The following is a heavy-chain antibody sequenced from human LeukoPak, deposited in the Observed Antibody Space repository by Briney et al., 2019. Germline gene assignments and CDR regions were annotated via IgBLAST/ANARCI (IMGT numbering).Heavy chain of an antibody. CDR1: GFTFSSYW. D-gene: IGHD1-7*01. J-gene: IGHJ4*02. CDR3: ATAAYNWNYYFDY. CDR2: IKQDGSEK. V-gene: IGHV3-7*01. Sequence: GGSLRLSCAASGFTFSSYWMSWVRQAPGKGLEWVANIKQDGSEKYYVDSVKGRFTISRDNAKDSLYLQMNSLRAEDTAVYYCATAAYNWNYYFDYWGQGTLVSVFS.